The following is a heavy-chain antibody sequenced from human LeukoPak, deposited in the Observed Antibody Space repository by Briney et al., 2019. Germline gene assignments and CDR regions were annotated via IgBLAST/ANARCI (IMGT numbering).Heavy chain of an antibody. CDR1: GFTFDDYA. Sequence: GGSLRLSCTASGFTFDDYAMHWVRQAPGKGLEWVSGTNWNGVNTNYADSLKGRFTISRDNAKNSLYLQMNALTIDDTAFYYCANDLGNSGHDAFDVWGPGTMVTVSS. D-gene: IGHD5-12*01. CDR2: TNWNGVNT. V-gene: IGHV3-9*01. CDR3: ANDLGNSGHDAFDV. J-gene: IGHJ3*01.